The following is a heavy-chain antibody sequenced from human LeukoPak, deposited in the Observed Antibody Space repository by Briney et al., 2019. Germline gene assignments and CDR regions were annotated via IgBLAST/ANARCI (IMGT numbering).Heavy chain of an antibody. CDR3: ARAQGPLLWGYFYYYLDV. D-gene: IGHD3-10*01. Sequence: SETLSLTCTVSGGSISTDYWSWIRQPPGKGLEWIGYIYNSGTTSYNPSLKSRVTISVDASKNQFSLKLRSVTAADTAVYYCARAQGPLLWGYFYYYLDVWDKGTTVTISS. J-gene: IGHJ6*03. CDR2: IYNSGTT. V-gene: IGHV4-59*01. CDR1: GGSISTDY.